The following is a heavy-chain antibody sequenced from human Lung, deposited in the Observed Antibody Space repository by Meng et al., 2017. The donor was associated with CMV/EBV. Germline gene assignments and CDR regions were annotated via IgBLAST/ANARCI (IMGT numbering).Heavy chain of an antibody. CDR2: VHYSGST. V-gene: IGHV4-61*01. J-gene: IGHJ4*02. CDR3: ARFLDSWFYFDS. CDR1: GGSVSSGSYY. D-gene: IGHD6-13*01. Sequence: LXXTVSGGSVSSGSYYWSWIRQPPGKGLEWIGYVHYSGSTNYNPSLKSRVTISLDTSKNQFSLRLSSVTAADTAVYFCARFLDSWFYFDSWGQGTXVTVAS.